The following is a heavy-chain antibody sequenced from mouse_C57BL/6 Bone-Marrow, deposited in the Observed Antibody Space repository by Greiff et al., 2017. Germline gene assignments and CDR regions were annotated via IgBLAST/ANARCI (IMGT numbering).Heavy chain of an antibody. CDR2: IDPETGGT. V-gene: IGHV1-15*01. Sequence: VKLMESGAELVRPGASVTLSCKASGYTFTDYEIHWVKQTPVHGLEWIGAIDPETGGTAYNQKFKGKAILTADKSSSTAYMELRSLTSEDSAVYYWTSGKIYDVYTWFSYWGQGTLVTVSA. J-gene: IGHJ3*01. D-gene: IGHD2-3*01. CDR3: TSGKIYDVYTWFSY. CDR1: GYTFTDYE.